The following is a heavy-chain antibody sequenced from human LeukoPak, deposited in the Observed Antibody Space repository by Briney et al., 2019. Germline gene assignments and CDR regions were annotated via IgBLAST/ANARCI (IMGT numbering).Heavy chain of an antibody. J-gene: IGHJ4*02. D-gene: IGHD6-19*01. CDR3: ATGLYSSGWYGGY. V-gene: IGHV3-21*01. CDR1: GFTFSSYS. Sequence: GGSLRLSCAASGFTFSSYSMNWVRQAPGKGLEWVSSISSSSSYIYYADSVKGRFTISRDNAKNSLYPQMNSLRAEDTAVYYCATGLYSSGWYGGYWGQGTLVTVSS. CDR2: ISSSSSYI.